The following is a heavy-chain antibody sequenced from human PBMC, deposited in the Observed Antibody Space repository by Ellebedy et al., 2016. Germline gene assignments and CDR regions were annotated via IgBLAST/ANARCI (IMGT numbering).Heavy chain of an antibody. J-gene: IGHJ4*02. CDR1: GFTFSSYG. D-gene: IGHD3-10*01. CDR3: AKDLKRRGLSLFDY. CDR2: ISYDGSNK. V-gene: IGHV3-30*18. Sequence: GESLKISXAASGFTFSSYGMHWVRQAPGKGLEWVAVISYDGSNKYYADSVKGRFTISRDNSKNTLYLQMNSLRAEDTAVYYCAKDLKRRGLSLFDYWGQGILVTVSS.